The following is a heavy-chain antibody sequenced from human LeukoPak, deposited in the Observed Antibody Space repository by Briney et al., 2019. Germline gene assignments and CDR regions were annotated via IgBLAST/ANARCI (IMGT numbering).Heavy chain of an antibody. CDR1: GFTIRSYW. Sequence: GGSLRLSCAASGFTIRSYWMHWVRQAPGKGLVWVSRIHSDGRTTSYADSVKGRFTISRDNAKNTLYLQMHSLRAEDTAVYYCAREEAVAGSSFSPREIDYWGQGTLVTVSS. D-gene: IGHD6-19*01. CDR2: IHSDGRTT. J-gene: IGHJ4*02. CDR3: AREEAVAGSSFSPREIDY. V-gene: IGHV3-74*01.